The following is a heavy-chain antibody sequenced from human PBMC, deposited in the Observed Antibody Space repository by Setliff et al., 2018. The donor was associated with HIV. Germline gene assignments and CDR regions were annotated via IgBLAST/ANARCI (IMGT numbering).Heavy chain of an antibody. CDR2: INTNTGNP. J-gene: IGHJ6*03. V-gene: IGHV7-4-1*02. CDR1: GYTFTSYA. CDR3: ARGRGGYFYSSYYMDV. D-gene: IGHD3-22*01. Sequence: ASVKVSCKASGYTFTSYAMNWVRQVPGQGLEWMGWINTNTGNPTYAQGFTGRFVFSLDTSVSTAYLQISSLKAEDTAVYYCARGRGGYFYSSYYMDVWGKGTTVTVSS.